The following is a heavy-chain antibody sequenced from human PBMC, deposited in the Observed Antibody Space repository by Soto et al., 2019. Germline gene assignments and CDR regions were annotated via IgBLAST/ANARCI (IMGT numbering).Heavy chain of an antibody. CDR2: IRWNSGSI. V-gene: IGHV3-9*01. CDR3: ASHPFVVVVAATYKAFDI. D-gene: IGHD2-15*01. Sequence: GGSLRLSCASSGFTFDDYAMHWVRQAPGKGLEGVSGIRWNSGSIYYADSVKGRLTISRDNAKNSLYLQMNSLRAKDPAVYYCASHPFVVVVAATYKAFDIWGQGTMVTVSS. J-gene: IGHJ3*02. CDR1: GFTFDDYA.